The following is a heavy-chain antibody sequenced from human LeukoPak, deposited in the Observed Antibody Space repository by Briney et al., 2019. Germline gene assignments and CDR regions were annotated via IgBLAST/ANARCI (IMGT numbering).Heavy chain of an antibody. CDR3: ARVEGVYYYYYMDV. Sequence: ETLSLTCTVSGGSISGYYWSWIRQPPGTGLEWIGYIFYSGNTNYNPSLRSRVIISVDTSKNQFSLKLSSVTAADTAVYYCARVEGVYYYYYMDVWGKGTTVTVSS. V-gene: IGHV4-59*01. CDR1: GGSISGYY. D-gene: IGHD3-16*01. CDR2: IFYSGNT. J-gene: IGHJ6*03.